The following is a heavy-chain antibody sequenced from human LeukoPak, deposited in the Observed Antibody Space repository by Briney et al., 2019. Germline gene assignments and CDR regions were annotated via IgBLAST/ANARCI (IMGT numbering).Heavy chain of an antibody. V-gene: IGHV3-7*01. CDR1: GFTFTSYW. D-gene: IGHD1-26*01. Sequence: PGGSLRLSCVASGFTFTSYWMNWVRQAPGKGLEWVANINQDGSQKYFVDSVRGRFTISRDNAKNSLYLQMSSLRAEDTALYYCATNIVGANPGSHWGQGTLVTVSS. CDR3: ATNIVGANPGSH. J-gene: IGHJ4*02. CDR2: INQDGSQK.